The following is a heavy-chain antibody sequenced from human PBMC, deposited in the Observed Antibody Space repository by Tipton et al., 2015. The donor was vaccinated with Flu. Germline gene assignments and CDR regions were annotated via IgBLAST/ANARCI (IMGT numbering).Heavy chain of an antibody. J-gene: IGHJ6*02. CDR2: IYSGGST. CDR1: GFTFSSYW. Sequence: GSLRLSCAASGFTFSSYWMHWVRQAPGKGLEWVSLIYSGGSTYYADSVKGRFTISRDNSKNTLYLQMSSLSAEDTAVYYCAKHCSGGLCYNSYAMDVWGQGTSVTVSS. CDR3: AKHCSGGLCYNSYAMDV. V-gene: IGHV3-66*04. D-gene: IGHD2-8*02.